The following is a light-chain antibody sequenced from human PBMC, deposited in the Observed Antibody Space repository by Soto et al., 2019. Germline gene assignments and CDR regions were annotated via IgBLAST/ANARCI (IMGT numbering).Light chain of an antibody. CDR3: QQSYSSPLT. CDR1: QGVLHTSYNKNY. V-gene: IGKV4-1*01. CDR2: WAS. J-gene: IGKJ4*01. Sequence: DIVMTQSPDSLAVSLGEKATINCKSSQGVLHTSYNKNYLAWYQQKPGHPPKVLIYWASTRESGVPDRFSGSGSGTDFTLTIRDLQAEDVAVYYCQQSYSSPLTFGGGTKVEIK.